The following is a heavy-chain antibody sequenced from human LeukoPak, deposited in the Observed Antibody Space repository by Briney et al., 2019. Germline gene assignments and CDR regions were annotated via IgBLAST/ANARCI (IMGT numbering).Heavy chain of an antibody. V-gene: IGHV3-30-3*01. CDR2: ISKDGNTK. J-gene: IGHJ5*02. CDR1: GLSLNNYA. CDR3: ARESYSRNSPGDLDT. Sequence: GGSLRLSCEASGLSLNNYAIHWARQAPGKGLEWVAVISKDGNTKFYADSVTGRFTISRDYSRDNFYLQMTSLRTQDAAQYYCARESYSRNSPGDLDTWGQGVLVTVSS. D-gene: IGHD3-10*01.